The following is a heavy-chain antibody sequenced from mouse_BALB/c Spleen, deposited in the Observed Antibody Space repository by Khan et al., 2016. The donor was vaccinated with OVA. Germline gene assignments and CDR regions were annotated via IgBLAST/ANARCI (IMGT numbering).Heavy chain of an antibody. CDR3: VREGAYHRSDGRFAY. CDR1: GYTFTSYT. CDR2: INPSNDYT. Sequence: VELVESGAELARPGASMKMSCKASGYTFTSYTMHWVRQSPGQAPEWIGHINPSNDYTNYNQNFKNKATLIVNKSSRTAYMQLSSLTSEDTTIHYCVREGAYHRSDGRFAYWGQGTMVTVAA. V-gene: IGHV1-4*01. D-gene: IGHD2-14*01. J-gene: IGHJ3*01.